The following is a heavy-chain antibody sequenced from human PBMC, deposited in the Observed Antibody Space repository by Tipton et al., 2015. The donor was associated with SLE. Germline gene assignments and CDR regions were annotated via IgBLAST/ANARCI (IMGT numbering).Heavy chain of an antibody. J-gene: IGHJ5*02. Sequence: TLSLTCAVSGYAIRDGFSWGWIRPSPGKGVEWVGRIYHSGTTHHNPSLTNRVTLSMDMSMNHFSLSLKSVTAADTAIYYCARDSGAGGARHNWFDPWGQGILVTVSS. V-gene: IGHV4-38-2*01. CDR1: GYAIRDGFS. CDR2: IYHSGTT. CDR3: ARDSGAGGARHNWFDP. D-gene: IGHD1-26*01.